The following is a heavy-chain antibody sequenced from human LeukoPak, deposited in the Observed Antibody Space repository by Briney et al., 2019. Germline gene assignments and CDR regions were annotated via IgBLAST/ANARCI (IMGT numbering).Heavy chain of an antibody. CDR1: GFTFSSYV. D-gene: IGHD3-10*01. Sequence: PGGSLRLSCAASGFTFSSYVMSWVRQAPGKGLEWVSAISGSGGSTYYADSVKGWFTISRDNTKNTLYLQMNSLRAEDTAVYYCAKTAKLGDVPFDYWGQGTLVTVSS. CDR3: AKTAKLGDVPFDY. V-gene: IGHV3-23*01. J-gene: IGHJ4*02. CDR2: ISGSGGST.